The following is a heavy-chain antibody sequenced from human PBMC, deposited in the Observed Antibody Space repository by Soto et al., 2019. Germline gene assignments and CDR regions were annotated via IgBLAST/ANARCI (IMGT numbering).Heavy chain of an antibody. D-gene: IGHD3-9*01. V-gene: IGHV3-23*01. J-gene: IGHJ4*02. CDR1: GFTFSSHA. CDR2: ISGSGDST. Sequence: PGGSLRLSCGASGFTFSSHAMTWVRQAPGKGLEWVSAISGSGDSTYYADSVKGRSTISRDNSKSTMFLQINSLRAEDTAVYYCAQGRGLVSPHYWGQGTLVTVSS. CDR3: AQGRGLVSPHY.